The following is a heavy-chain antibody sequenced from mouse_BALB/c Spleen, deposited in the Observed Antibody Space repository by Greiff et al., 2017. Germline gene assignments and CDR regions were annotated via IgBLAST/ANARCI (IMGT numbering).Heavy chain of an antibody. CDR1: GYSITSDYA. D-gene: IGHD2-4*01. Sequence: EVKLMESGPGLVKPSQSLSLTCTVTGYSITSDYAWNWIRQFPGNKLEWMGYISYSGSTSYNPSLKSRISITRDTSKNQFFLQLNSVTTEDTATYYCAKYDYDEGIPYWGQGTLVTVSA. J-gene: IGHJ3*01. CDR2: ISYSGST. V-gene: IGHV3-2*02. CDR3: AKYDYDEGIPY.